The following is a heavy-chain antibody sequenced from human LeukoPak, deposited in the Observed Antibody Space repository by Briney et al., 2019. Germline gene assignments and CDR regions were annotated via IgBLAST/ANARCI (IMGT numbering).Heavy chain of an antibody. Sequence: GGSLRLSCAASGFTFSTYAMTRVRQAPGKGLEWVSSISSSSSYIYYADSVKGRFTISRDNAKNSLYLQMNSLRAEDTAVYYCARGPLVPAFYWFDPWGQGTLVTVSS. CDR1: GFTFSTYA. CDR3: ARGPLVPAFYWFDP. J-gene: IGHJ5*02. CDR2: ISSSSSYI. D-gene: IGHD2-2*01. V-gene: IGHV3-21*01.